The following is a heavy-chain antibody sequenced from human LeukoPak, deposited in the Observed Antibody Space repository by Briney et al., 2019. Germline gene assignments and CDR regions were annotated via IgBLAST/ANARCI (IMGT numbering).Heavy chain of an antibody. Sequence: GGSLRLSCAASGFTVSSNEMNWVRQAPGKGLEWVAAISTTSGNIYYADSVKGRFTISRDNAKNSLYLQMNSLRVEDTALYYCARRAPSHDFDDWGQGTLVTVSS. CDR1: GFTVSSNE. CDR2: ISTTSGNI. V-gene: IGHV3-21*01. J-gene: IGHJ4*02. CDR3: ARRAPSHDFDD.